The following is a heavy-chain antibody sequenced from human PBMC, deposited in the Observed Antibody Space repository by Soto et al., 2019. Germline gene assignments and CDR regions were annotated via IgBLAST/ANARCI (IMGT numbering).Heavy chain of an antibody. Sequence: GDPLKISCKGCGYSFTSYWIGGVRQMSGKGLEWMGIIYPGDSDTRYSPAFQGQVTISADKSISTAYLQWSSLKGWDTGMYYCARRRRKYSSYMDVWGQGTTVTVSS. V-gene: IGHV5-51*01. J-gene: IGHJ6*02. CDR2: IYPGDSDT. D-gene: IGHD6-6*01. CDR3: ARRRRKYSSYMDV. CDR1: GYSFTSYW.